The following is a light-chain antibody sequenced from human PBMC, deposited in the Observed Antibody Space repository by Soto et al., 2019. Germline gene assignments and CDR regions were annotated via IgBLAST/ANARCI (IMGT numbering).Light chain of an antibody. CDR3: LQHNSYAWT. J-gene: IGKJ1*01. V-gene: IGKV1-5*01. Sequence: DIQMTQSASTLSASFGDRVTITCRASQSIGDSLAWYQQKTGKAPYLLISDVSSLERGVPSRFSGSGYGTEFNLTISSLQTEDFATYYCLQHNSYAWTFGQGTKVDIK. CDR1: QSIGDS. CDR2: DVS.